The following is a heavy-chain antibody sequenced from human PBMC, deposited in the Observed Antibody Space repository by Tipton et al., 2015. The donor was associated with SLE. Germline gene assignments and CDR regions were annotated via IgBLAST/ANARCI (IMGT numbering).Heavy chain of an antibody. CDR3: ARGNTIFGVGY. V-gene: IGHV4-31*03. CDR2: IYYSGST. Sequence: LRISCTVSGGSISSGGYYWSWIRQHPGRGLEWIGYIYYSGSTYYNPSLKSRVTISVDTSKNQFSLKLSSVTAADTAVYYCARGNTIFGVGYWGQGTLVTVSS. J-gene: IGHJ4*02. CDR1: GGSISSGGYY. D-gene: IGHD3-3*01.